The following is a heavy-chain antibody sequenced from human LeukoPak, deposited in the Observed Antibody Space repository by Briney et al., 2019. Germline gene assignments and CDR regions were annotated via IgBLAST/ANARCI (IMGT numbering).Heavy chain of an antibody. CDR2: ISYDGSNK. CDR1: GFTFSNYT. Sequence: GGSLRLSCAASGFTFSNYTVHWVRQAPDKGLEWVAVISYDGSNKYYADPVKGRFTISRDNSKNTLYLQMNSLRVEDTAVYYCARSYTSGWSRGFDPWGQGTLVIVSS. J-gene: IGHJ5*02. D-gene: IGHD6-19*01. CDR3: ARSYTSGWSRGFDP. V-gene: IGHV3-30-3*01.